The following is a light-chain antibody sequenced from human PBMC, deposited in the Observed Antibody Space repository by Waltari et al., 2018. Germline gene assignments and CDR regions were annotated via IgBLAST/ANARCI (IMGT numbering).Light chain of an antibody. V-gene: IGLV3-1*01. CDR3: QAWDSSTAV. J-gene: IGLJ1*01. Sequence: SYELTQPPSVSVSPGQTASITCSGEKLGEKYAYWYHQKPGQSPLLVIYRDNMRPSGIPDRFSGSNSVNTATLTISGTQAMDEADYYCQAWDSSTAVFGTGTKVTVL. CDR2: RDN. CDR1: KLGEKY.